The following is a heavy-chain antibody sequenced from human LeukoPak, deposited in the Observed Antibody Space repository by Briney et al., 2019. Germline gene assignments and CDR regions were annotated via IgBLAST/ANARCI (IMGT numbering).Heavy chain of an antibody. CDR3: TGRIDY. CDR1: GFTISSNY. V-gene: IGHV3-53*01. D-gene: IGHD1-14*01. J-gene: IGHJ4*02. CDR2: IYSGGSP. Sequence: GGSLRLSCAVSGFTISSNYMNWVRRAPGKGLEWVSVIYSGGSPFYADSVKGRFTISRDNSKNTLYLQMNSLRPDDTAVYYCTGRIDYWGQGTLVTVSS.